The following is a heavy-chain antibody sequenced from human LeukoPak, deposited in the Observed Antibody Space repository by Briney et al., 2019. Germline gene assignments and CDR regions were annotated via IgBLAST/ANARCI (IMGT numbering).Heavy chain of an antibody. V-gene: IGHV3-23*01. CDR2: IIGSGGAT. CDR3: ARDGGHPLSSYYRAY. D-gene: IGHD1-26*01. CDR1: GFTFSSTA. Sequence: GGSLRPSCEGSGFTFSSTAMSWVRQAPGRGLEWVSSIIGSGGATFYADSVKGRFTISRDNSKNTVSLQMTSLRVEDTAVYFYARDGGHPLSSYYRAYWGQGTLAIVSS. J-gene: IGHJ4*02.